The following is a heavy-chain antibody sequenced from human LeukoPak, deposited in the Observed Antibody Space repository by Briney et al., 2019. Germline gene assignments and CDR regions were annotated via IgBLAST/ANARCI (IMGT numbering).Heavy chain of an antibody. D-gene: IGHD2/OR15-2a*01. CDR2: IFSNDEK. CDR3: ARIRRGQNMYNWFDP. J-gene: IGHJ5*02. Sequence: HIFSNDEKSYSTSLKSRLTISKDTSKSQVVLTMTNMDPVDTATYYCARIRRGQNMYNWFDPWGQGTLVTVSS. V-gene: IGHV2-26*01.